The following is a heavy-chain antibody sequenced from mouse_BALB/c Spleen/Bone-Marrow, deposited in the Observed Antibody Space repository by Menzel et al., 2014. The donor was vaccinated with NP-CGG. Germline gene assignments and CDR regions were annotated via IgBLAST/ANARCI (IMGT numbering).Heavy chain of an antibody. CDR2: INPNNGGT. J-gene: IGHJ2*01. D-gene: IGHD1-2*01. Sequence: QVQLQQPGAELVKPGTSVKLSCKASGYTFTSHYIYWVKQRPGQGLKWIGEINPNNGGTNFNEKFKSKATLTVDKSSSTAYMQLSSLTSEDSAVYCCTRLSLLRGYFDYWGQGTTLTVSS. CDR1: GYTFTSHY. V-gene: IGHV1S81*02. CDR3: TRLSLLRGYFDY.